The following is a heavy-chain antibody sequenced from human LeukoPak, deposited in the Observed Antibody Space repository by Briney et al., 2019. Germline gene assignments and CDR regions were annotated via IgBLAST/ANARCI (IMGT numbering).Heavy chain of an antibody. Sequence: PGGSLRLSCSASGFTFNNYWMNWVRQAPGKGLDWVANINKDGSEKNYVDSVKGRFTISRDNAKNSLYLQMNYLRPEDTAVYYCARQDHGPDYWGQGTLVTVSS. CDR2: INKDGSEK. D-gene: IGHD1-14*01. J-gene: IGHJ4*02. CDR3: ARQDHGPDY. CDR1: GFTFNNYW. V-gene: IGHV3-7*01.